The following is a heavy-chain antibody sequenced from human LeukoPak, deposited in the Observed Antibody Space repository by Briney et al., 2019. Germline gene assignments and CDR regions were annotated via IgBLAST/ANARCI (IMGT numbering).Heavy chain of an antibody. CDR1: GFSFSNAW. D-gene: IGHD3-22*01. V-gene: IGHV3-15*01. CDR3: ATDVPYDSSGYSYYFDY. J-gene: IGHJ4*02. CDR2: IKSKTDGGTT. Sequence: PGGSIRLSCAASGFSFSNAWVTWDRQAPGKGLVWVGRIKSKTDGGTTDYAAPVKGRFTISRNDSKNTLYLQMNSLKTEDTAVYYCATDVPYDSSGYSYYFDYWGQGTLVTVSS.